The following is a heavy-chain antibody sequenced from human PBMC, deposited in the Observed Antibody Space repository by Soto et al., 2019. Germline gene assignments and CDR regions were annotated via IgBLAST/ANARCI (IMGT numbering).Heavy chain of an antibody. CDR2: ISAYNGNT. J-gene: IGHJ4*02. V-gene: IGHV1-18*04. CDR3: ARDSITIFGVVIRGRLGYFDY. D-gene: IGHD3-3*01. Sequence: ASVKVSCKASGYTFTSYGISWVRQAPGQGLEWMGRISAYNGNTNYAQKLQGRVTMTTDTSTSTAYMELRSLRSDDTAVYYCARDSITIFGVVIRGRLGYFDYWGQGTLVTVSS. CDR1: GYTFTSYG.